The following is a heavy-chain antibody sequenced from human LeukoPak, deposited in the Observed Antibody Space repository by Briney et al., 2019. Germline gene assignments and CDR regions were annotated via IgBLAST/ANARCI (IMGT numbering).Heavy chain of an antibody. CDR3: AKADGSYKTLIDY. V-gene: IGHV3-23*01. CDR1: GFTFSICA. Sequence: GGSLRLSCAASGFTFSICAMNWVRQAPGKGLEWVSGISGSGSSTYYADSVKGRFTISRDSSKNTVYPQMNSLRAEDTAIYYCAKADGSYKTLIDYWGQGTLVTVSS. J-gene: IGHJ4*02. D-gene: IGHD3-10*01. CDR2: ISGSGSST.